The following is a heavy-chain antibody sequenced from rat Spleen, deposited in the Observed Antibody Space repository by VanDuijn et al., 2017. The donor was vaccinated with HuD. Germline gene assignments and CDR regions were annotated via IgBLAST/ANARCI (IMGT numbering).Heavy chain of an antibody. V-gene: IGHV5-19*01. CDR3: TRVTGKPYWYFDF. CDR2: ISYDGSST. Sequence: EVQLVESGGGLVQPGRSLKLSCAASGFTFSNYGMHWIRQAPTKGLEWVATISYDGSSTYYRDSVKGRFTISRDNAKSTLYLQMNSLRSEDTATYYCTRVTGKPYWYFDFWGPGTMVTVSS. D-gene: IGHD5-1*01. CDR1: GFTFSNYG. J-gene: IGHJ1*01.